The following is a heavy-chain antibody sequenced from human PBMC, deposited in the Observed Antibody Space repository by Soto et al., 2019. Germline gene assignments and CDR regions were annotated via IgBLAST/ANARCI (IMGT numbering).Heavy chain of an antibody. J-gene: IGHJ2*01. CDR1: GGSINIGGFY. CDR2: IYHSGST. Sequence: QVQLQESGPGLVKPSQTLSLTCTVSGGSINIGGFYWSWVRQHPGKGLEWIGYIYHSGSTYYNPSLKSRVTIAGDTSKNQFALKLSSVTAADTAVYYCARRGFSYGGGYFDLWGRGTLVTVSS. V-gene: IGHV4-31*03. D-gene: IGHD5-18*01. CDR3: ARRGFSYGGGYFDL.